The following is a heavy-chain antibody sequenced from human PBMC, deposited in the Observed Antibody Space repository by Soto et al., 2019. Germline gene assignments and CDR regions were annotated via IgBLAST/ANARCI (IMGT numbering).Heavy chain of an antibody. D-gene: IGHD4-17*01. J-gene: IGHJ3*02. CDR1: GFTFTRYA. CDR3: AKDPNGDYIGGFDM. Sequence: EVRLLESGGGSVQPGGSLRLSCAASGFTFTRYAMSWVRQVPGKGLEWVSGVGATGTNIHYPDSVRGRFTISRDISKNTLYLQMNSLRIDDTAVYYCAKDPNGDYIGGFDMLGQGTMVMVSS. V-gene: IGHV3-23*01. CDR2: VGATGTNI.